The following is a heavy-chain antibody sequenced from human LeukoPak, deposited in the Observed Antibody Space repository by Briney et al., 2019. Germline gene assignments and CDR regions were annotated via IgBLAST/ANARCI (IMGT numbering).Heavy chain of an antibody. Sequence: GASVKVSCKASGYTFTSYGISWVRQAPGQGLEWMGWISAYNGNTNYAQKLQGRVTMTTDTSTSTAYMELRSLRSDDTAVYYCARDNQLWFGESWWGYYWGQGTLVTVSS. CDR1: GYTFTSYG. CDR3: ARDNQLWFGESWWGYY. V-gene: IGHV1-18*01. CDR2: ISAYNGNT. J-gene: IGHJ4*02. D-gene: IGHD3-10*01.